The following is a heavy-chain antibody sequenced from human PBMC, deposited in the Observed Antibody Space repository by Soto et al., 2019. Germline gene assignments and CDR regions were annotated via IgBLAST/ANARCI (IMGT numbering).Heavy chain of an antibody. CDR1: GGSISSSSYY. Sequence: QLQLQESGPGLVKPSETLSLTCTVSGGSISSSSYYWGWIRQPPGKGLEWIGSIYYSGSTYYNPSLKSRVTRSVATSKNQFPLKLSSVAPAHAAVYYCERQGYSSGWYPHNRFDPWGQGTLVTVSS. CDR3: ERQGYSSGWYPHNRFDP. D-gene: IGHD6-19*01. V-gene: IGHV4-39*01. CDR2: IYYSGST. J-gene: IGHJ5*02.